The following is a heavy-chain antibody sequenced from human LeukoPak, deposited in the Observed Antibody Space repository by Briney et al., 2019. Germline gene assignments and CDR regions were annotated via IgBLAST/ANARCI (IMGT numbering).Heavy chain of an antibody. D-gene: IGHD3-22*01. CDR2: MNPNSGNT. CDR3: ARFHPYDSSGYYGPDY. Sequence: GASVKVSCKASGYTFTSYDINWVRQATGQGLKWMGWMNPNSGNTGYAQKFQGRVTMTRNTSISTAYMELSSLRSEDTAVYYCARFHPYDSSGYYGPDYWGQGTLVTVSS. V-gene: IGHV1-8*01. CDR1: GYTFTSYD. J-gene: IGHJ4*02.